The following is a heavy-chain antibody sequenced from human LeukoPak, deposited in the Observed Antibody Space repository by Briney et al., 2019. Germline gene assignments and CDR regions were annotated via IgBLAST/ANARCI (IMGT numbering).Heavy chain of an antibody. CDR2: INPESGNT. J-gene: IGHJ6*03. CDR3: AKDGNWNNVPGDYYYMDV. V-gene: IGHV1-46*01. CDR1: GYTFTSHL. Sequence: GAPVKVSCKASGYTFTSHLMHWVRQAPGQGLEWMGIINPESGNTAYAQKFQGRITMTGDTSTSTVYMELSSLRSEDTAMYYCAKDGNWNNVPGDYYYMDVWGKGTTVAVSS. D-gene: IGHD1/OR15-1a*01.